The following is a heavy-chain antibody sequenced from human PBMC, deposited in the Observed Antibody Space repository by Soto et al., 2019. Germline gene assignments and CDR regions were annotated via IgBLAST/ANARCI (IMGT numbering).Heavy chain of an antibody. J-gene: IGHJ6*02. CDR3: AGEDIVVVPAAIRYYYYGMDV. Sequence: QVQLVQSGAEVKKPGASVKVSCKASGYTFTSYGISWVRQAPGQGLEWMGWISAYNGNTNYAQKLQGRVTMTTDTSTNTAYMELRSVRSDDTAVYYCAGEDIVVVPAAIRYYYYGMDVWGQGTTVTVSS. V-gene: IGHV1-18*01. CDR1: GYTFTSYG. D-gene: IGHD2-2*01. CDR2: ISAYNGNT.